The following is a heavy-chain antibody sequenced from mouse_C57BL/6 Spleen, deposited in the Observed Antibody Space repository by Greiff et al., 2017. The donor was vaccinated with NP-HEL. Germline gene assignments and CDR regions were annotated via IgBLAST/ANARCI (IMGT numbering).Heavy chain of an antibody. CDR1: GYTFTSYW. V-gene: IGHV1-55*01. CDR3: ARSPLYYDYDWFAY. Sequence: QVQLQQPGAELVKPGASVKMSCKASGYTFTSYWITWVKQRPGQGLEWIGDIYPGSGSTNYNEKFKSKATLTVDTSSSTAYMQLSSLTSEDSAVYYCARSPLYYDYDWFAYWGQGTLVTVSA. D-gene: IGHD2-4*01. CDR2: IYPGSGST. J-gene: IGHJ3*01.